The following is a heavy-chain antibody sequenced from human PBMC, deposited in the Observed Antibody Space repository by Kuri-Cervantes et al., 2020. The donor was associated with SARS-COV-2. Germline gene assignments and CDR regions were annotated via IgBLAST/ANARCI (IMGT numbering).Heavy chain of an antibody. Sequence: GGSLRLSCAASGFTFSDYSMNWVRQAPGKGLEWVSYIGSSSSIIYYADSMKGRFTISRDNAKNSLSLQMNSLRAEDTAIYYCARDRSSNWFSTRVAFGIWGQGTMVTVSS. J-gene: IGHJ3*02. CDR3: ARDRSSNWFSTRVAFGI. CDR1: GFTFSDYS. D-gene: IGHD6-13*01. V-gene: IGHV3-48*01. CDR2: IGSSSSII.